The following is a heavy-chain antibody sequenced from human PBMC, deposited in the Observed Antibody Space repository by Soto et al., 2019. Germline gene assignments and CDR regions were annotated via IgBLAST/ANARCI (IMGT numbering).Heavy chain of an antibody. V-gene: IGHV4-34*01. CDR2: INHSGST. CDR3: ARGASGYYDSSGYYSPYYFDY. CDR1: GGFFTGYI. D-gene: IGHD3-22*01. Sequence: LTYAEYGGFFTGYIWSWVRQPPGKGLEWIGEINHSGSTNYNPSLKSRVTISVDTSKNQFSLKLSSVTAADTAVYYCARGASGYYDSSGYYSPYYFDYWGQG. J-gene: IGHJ4*02.